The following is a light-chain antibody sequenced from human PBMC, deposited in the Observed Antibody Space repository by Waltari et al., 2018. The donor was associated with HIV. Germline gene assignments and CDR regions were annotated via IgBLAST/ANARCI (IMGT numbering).Light chain of an antibody. CDR3: QVWDIGSTHVV. CDR1: NIGSQS. J-gene: IGLJ3*02. V-gene: IGLV3-21*02. Sequence: SYVLTQPPSVSVAHGQTARIPCGGKGGNNIGSQSVHWYQQKPGQAPVLVVQDDSDRPSGIPERFSGSNSKNTATLTISRVEAGDEADYYCQVWDIGSTHVVFGGGTRLTVL. CDR2: DDS.